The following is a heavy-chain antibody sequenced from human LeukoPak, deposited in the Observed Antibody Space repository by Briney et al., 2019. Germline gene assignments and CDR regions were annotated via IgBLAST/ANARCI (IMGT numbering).Heavy chain of an antibody. Sequence: GGSLRLSCAASGFTFSSYWMNWVRQAPGKGLEWVAKIKQDGSEKYYVGSVKGRFTFSRDNAKNSLYLQMNSLRAEDTAVYYCAMGLTIFGVGHFDYWGQGTLVTVSS. J-gene: IGHJ4*02. CDR2: IKQDGSEK. CDR3: AMGLTIFGVGHFDY. D-gene: IGHD3-3*01. V-gene: IGHV3-7*01. CDR1: GFTFSSYW.